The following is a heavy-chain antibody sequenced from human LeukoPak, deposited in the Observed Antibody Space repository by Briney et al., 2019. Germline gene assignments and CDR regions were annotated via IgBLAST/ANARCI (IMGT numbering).Heavy chain of an antibody. D-gene: IGHD6-13*01. J-gene: IGHJ6*02. CDR2: ISWNSGSI. CDR1: GFTFDDYA. V-gene: IGHV3-9*01. CDR3: AKDIGGQQLAYYYGMDV. Sequence: GRSLRLSCAASGFTFDDYAMHWVRQAPGKGLEWISGISWNSGSIGYADSVKGRFTISRDNAKNSLYLQMNSLRAEDTALYYCAKDIGGQQLAYYYGMDVWGQGTTVTVSS.